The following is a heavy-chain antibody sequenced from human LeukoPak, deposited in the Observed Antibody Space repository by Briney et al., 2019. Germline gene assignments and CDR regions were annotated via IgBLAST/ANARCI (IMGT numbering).Heavy chain of an antibody. CDR3: ARWPNGYNYRWFDP. J-gene: IGHJ5*02. Sequence: GGSLRLSCAASGFTFDDYGMNWVRQAPGKGLEWVSYISSSGSTIYYADSVKGRFTISRDNAKNSLYLQMNSLRAEDTAVYYCARWPNGYNYRWFDPWGQGTLVTVSS. CDR2: ISSSGSTI. CDR1: GFTFDDYG. D-gene: IGHD5-24*01. V-gene: IGHV3-48*03.